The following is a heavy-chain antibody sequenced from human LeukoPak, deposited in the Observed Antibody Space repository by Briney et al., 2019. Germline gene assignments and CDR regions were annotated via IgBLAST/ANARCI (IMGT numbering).Heavy chain of an antibody. J-gene: IGHJ4*02. V-gene: IGHV4-39*07. Sequence: SETLSLTCTVSGGSISSSSYYWGWIRQPPGKGLEWIGSIYYSGSTYYNPSLKSRVTISVDTSKNQFSLKLSSVTAADTAVYYCAKLIYYSSGLIDYWGQGTLVTVSS. D-gene: IGHD3-10*01. CDR2: IYYSGST. CDR1: GGSISSSSYY. CDR3: AKLIYYSSGLIDY.